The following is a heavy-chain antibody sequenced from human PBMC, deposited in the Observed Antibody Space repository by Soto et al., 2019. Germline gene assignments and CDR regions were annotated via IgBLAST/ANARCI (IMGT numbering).Heavy chain of an antibody. CDR3: AGDPDSHYNDSHASSYP. D-gene: IGHD4-4*01. Sequence: QVQLVQSGAEVKKPGSSVKVSCKASGGTFSTYTITWVRQAPGQGLEWMGRIIPNIGIINYAQKFQGRVTIRAAKFTGRADMELTGLRSDATAVYYCAGDPDSHYNDSHASSYPWGQGTLVTVSS. CDR2: IIPNIGII. V-gene: IGHV1-69*08. CDR1: GGTFSTYT. J-gene: IGHJ5*02.